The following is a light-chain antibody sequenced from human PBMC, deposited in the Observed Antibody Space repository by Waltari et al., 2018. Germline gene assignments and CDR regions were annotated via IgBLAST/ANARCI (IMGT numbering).Light chain of an antibody. Sequence: QSALTQPASVSGSPGQSITISCTGSSSDVGNFNLVPWYQLHPGKAPKLLIYEATKRPSGISNRFSGSKSGNTASLTISGLQAEDEADYYCCSYAGSSSPRLFGGGTKLSVL. CDR2: EAT. CDR1: SSDVGNFNL. CDR3: CSYAGSSSPRL. J-gene: IGLJ3*02. V-gene: IGLV2-23*01.